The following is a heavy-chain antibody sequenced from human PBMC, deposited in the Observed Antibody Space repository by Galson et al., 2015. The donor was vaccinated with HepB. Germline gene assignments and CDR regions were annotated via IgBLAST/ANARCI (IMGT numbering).Heavy chain of an antibody. J-gene: IGHJ5*02. V-gene: IGHV3-53*01. CDR1: GFTVSSNY. Sequence: SLRLSCAASGFTVSSNYMSWVRQAPGKGLEWVTVIYSDGSTYYADPVKGRFTISRDNSKNTLYLQMNSLRAGDTAVYYCARDMRVAWFDPWGQGTLVTVSS. CDR2: IYSDGST. CDR3: ARDMRVAWFDP. D-gene: IGHD3-22*01.